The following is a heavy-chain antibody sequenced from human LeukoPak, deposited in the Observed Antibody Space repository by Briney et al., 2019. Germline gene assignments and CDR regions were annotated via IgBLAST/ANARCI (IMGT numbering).Heavy chain of an antibody. V-gene: IGHV1-2*02. J-gene: IGHJ3*02. Sequence: ASVEVSCKASGYTFTGYYMHWVRQAPGQGVEWMGWINPNSGGTNYAQKFQGRVTMTRDTSISTAYMELSRLRSDDTAVYYCARDQAVVVAPVNAFDIWGQGTMVTVSS. CDR2: INPNSGGT. CDR1: GYTFTGYY. CDR3: ARDQAVVVAPVNAFDI. D-gene: IGHD2-15*01.